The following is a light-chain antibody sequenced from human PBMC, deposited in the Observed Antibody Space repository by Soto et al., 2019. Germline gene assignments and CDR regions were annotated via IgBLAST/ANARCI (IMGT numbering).Light chain of an antibody. V-gene: IGKV3-20*01. J-gene: IGKJ1*01. CDR3: QHYGTSWT. Sequence: EIVLTQSPGTLSLSPGERATLFCMASQSISSSYLAWYRQKPGHTPRLLIYGASSRATGVPDRFSGSGSGTDFTLTIGRLEPEDFAVFYCQHYGTSWTFGQGTKVEIK. CDR2: GAS. CDR1: QSISSSY.